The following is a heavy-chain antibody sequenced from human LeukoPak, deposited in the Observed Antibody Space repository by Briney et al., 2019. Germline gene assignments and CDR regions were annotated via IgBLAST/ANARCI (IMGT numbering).Heavy chain of an antibody. CDR3: ARAVASDRTLDS. J-gene: IGHJ4*02. CDR2: IYPGDSDT. Sequence: GESLKISCKGSGYSFSSYWIAWGRQMPGKGLEWMGIIYPGDSDTRYSPSFQGQVSISADKSISTAYLQWSSLKASDTAMYYCARAVASDRTLDSWGQGTLVTVSS. CDR1: GYSFSSYW. D-gene: IGHD1-14*01. V-gene: IGHV5-51*01.